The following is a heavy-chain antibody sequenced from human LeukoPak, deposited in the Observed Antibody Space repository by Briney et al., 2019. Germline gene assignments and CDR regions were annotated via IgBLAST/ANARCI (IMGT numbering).Heavy chain of an antibody. CDR1: GFGVNRYH. Sequence: GGSLRLSCAASGFGVNRYHMHWVRQAPGKGLEWLAVISYDGNKKYYADSVKGRFTISRDNSKSTLDLQMNSLRGEDTAVYYCARDRTMRGYIAALNYWGQGTLVTVSS. CDR2: ISYDGNKK. D-gene: IGHD6-6*01. CDR3: ARDRTMRGYIAALNY. V-gene: IGHV3-30-3*01. J-gene: IGHJ4*02.